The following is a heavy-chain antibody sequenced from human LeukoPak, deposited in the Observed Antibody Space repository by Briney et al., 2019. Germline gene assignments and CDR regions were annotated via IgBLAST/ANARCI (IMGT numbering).Heavy chain of an antibody. V-gene: IGHV4-30-2*01. CDR1: GASINNGAYS. D-gene: IGHD4-11*01. Sequence: SQTLSLTCAVSGASINNGAYSWTWTRQPPGKGLEWIGHIYHSGTTYYNPSLRSRVTISVDGSKNQFSLNLSSVTAADTAVYYCARTVPYLWYFDVWGRGTLVTVSS. J-gene: IGHJ2*01. CDR2: IYHSGTT. CDR3: ARTVPYLWYFDV.